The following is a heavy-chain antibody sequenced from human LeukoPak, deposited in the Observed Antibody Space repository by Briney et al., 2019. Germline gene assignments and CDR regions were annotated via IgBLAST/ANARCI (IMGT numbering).Heavy chain of an antibody. V-gene: IGHV4-61*01. Sequence: SETLSLTCTVSGGSVSSGSYYWSWIQQPPGKGLEWIGYIFYIGSTNYNPALKSRVTISVDTSKNQFSLKLSSVTAADTAVYYCARGMYSSASNWFDPWGQGTLVTVSS. D-gene: IGHD6-6*01. J-gene: IGHJ5*02. CDR3: ARGMYSSASNWFDP. CDR1: GGSVSSGSYY. CDR2: IFYIGST.